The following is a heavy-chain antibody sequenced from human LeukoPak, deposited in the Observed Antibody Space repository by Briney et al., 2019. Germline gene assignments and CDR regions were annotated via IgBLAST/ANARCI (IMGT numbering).Heavy chain of an antibody. D-gene: IGHD2-2*01. Sequence: PGGSLRLSCAASGFTFDDYGMSWVRQAPGKGLEWVSGINWNGGSTGYADSVKGRFTISRDNAKNSLYLQMNSLRAEDTAVYYCAKDKLAPIVVVPAAHDYWGQGTLVTVSS. V-gene: IGHV3-20*04. CDR3: AKDKLAPIVVVPAAHDY. CDR2: INWNGGST. CDR1: GFTFDDYG. J-gene: IGHJ4*02.